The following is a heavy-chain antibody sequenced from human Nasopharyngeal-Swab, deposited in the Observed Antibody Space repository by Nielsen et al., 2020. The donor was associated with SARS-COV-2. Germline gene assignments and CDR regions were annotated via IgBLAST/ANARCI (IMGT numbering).Heavy chain of an antibody. CDR3: ARDRSSGYSYVSDY. CDR1: GFTFSKYA. V-gene: IGHV3-48*02. CDR2: ISSSSLTI. D-gene: IGHD3-22*01. J-gene: IGHJ4*02. Sequence: GEFLKISCAASGFTFSKYAMSWVRQAPGKGLEWVSYISSSSLTIYYADSVKGRFTISRDNAKNSLYLQMNSLRDEDTAVYYCARDRSSGYSYVSDYWGQGTLVTVSS.